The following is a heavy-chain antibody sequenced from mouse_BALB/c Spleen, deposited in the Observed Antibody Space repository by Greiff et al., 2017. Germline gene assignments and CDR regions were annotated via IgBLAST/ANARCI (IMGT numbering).Heavy chain of an antibody. Sequence: EVMLVESGRGLVQPGGSLKLSCAASGFTFSSYTMSWVRQTPEKRLEWVAYISNGGGSTYYPDTVKGRFTISRDNAKNTLYLQMSSLKSEDTAMYYCARHGYDYFDYWGQGTTLTVSS. D-gene: IGHD2-2*01. CDR1: GFTFSSYT. CDR3: ARHGYDYFDY. CDR2: ISNGGGST. V-gene: IGHV5-12-2*01. J-gene: IGHJ2*01.